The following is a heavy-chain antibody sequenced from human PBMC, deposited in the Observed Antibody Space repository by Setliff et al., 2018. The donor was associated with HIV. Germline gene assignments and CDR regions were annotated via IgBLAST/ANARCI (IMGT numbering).Heavy chain of an antibody. CDR2: IHHSGNT. CDR3: ARHDITLVRGLV. D-gene: IGHD3-10*01. CDR1: GGSISSSGPGYY. Sequence: SETLSLTCTVSGGSISSSGPGYYWGWIRQPPGRGLEWIGAIHHSGNTYYNPSLKSRVTISVDTSKNLFSLMVNSVTAADTAVYYCARHDITLVRGLVWGQGTTVTVSS. V-gene: IGHV4-39*01. J-gene: IGHJ6*02.